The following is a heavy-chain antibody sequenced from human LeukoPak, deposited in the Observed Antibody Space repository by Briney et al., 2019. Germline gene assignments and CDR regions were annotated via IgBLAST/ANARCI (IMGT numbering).Heavy chain of an antibody. CDR3: ALYGDYDGAFGI. V-gene: IGHV3-23*01. CDR2: ISGSGGST. J-gene: IGHJ3*02. CDR1: GFTFSSYA. D-gene: IGHD4-17*01. Sequence: GGSLRLSCAASGFTFSSYAMSWVRQAPGKGLEWVSAISGSGGSTYYADSVKGRFTISRDNSKNALYLQMNSLRAEDTAVYYCALYGDYDGAFGIWGQGTMVTVSS.